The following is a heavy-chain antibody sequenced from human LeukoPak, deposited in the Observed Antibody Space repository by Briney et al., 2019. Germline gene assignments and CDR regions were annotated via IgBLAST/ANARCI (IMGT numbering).Heavy chain of an antibody. D-gene: IGHD3-22*01. CDR2: IYYSGST. CDR3: ARQPRAYYYDSSGYYFDY. CDR1: GGSISSGGYY. Sequence: SETLSLTCTVSGGSISSGGYYWSWIRQPPGKGLEWIGYIYYSGSTYYNPSLKSRVTISVDTPKNQFSLKLSSVTAADTAVYYCARQPRAYYYDSSGYYFDYWGQGTLVTVSS. V-gene: IGHV4-31*03. J-gene: IGHJ4*02.